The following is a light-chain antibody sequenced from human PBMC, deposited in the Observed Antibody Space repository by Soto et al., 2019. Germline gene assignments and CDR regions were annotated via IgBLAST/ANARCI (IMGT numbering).Light chain of an antibody. CDR1: SGYSNYK. J-gene: IGLJ2*01. CDR3: GADHGRGSNFVGV. CDR2: VGTGGIVG. V-gene: IGLV9-49*01. Sequence: QPVLTQPPSASASLGASVTLTCTLSSGYSNYKVDWYQQRPGKGPRFVMRVGTGGIVGSKGDGIPDRFSVLGSGLNRYLTIKNLQEEDESDYHCGADHGRGSNFVGVCGGGTKLTVL.